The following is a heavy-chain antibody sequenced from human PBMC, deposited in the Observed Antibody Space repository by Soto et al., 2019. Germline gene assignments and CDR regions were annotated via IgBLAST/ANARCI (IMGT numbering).Heavy chain of an antibody. V-gene: IGHV3-7*03. CDR3: AREATYYYGSGSYLDY. D-gene: IGHD3-10*01. Sequence: GGSLRLSCAPSGFTFSSYWMSWVRQAPGKGLEWLGNIKQDGSEKYYVDSVKGRFTISRDNAKNSLYLQMNSLRAEDTAVYYCAREATYYYGSGSYLDYWGQGTLVTVSS. J-gene: IGHJ4*02. CDR2: IKQDGSEK. CDR1: GFTFSSYW.